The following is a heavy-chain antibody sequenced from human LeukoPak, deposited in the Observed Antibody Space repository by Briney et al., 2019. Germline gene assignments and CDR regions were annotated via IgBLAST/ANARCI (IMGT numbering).Heavy chain of an antibody. V-gene: IGHV4-34*01. Sequence: SETLSLTCAVYGESFSSYYWSWIRQPPGKGLEWIGEINHSGSTNYNPSLKSRVIISVDTSKNQFSLKLHSVTAADTAVYYCARVDYRDYSKDFDYWGQGTLVTVSS. CDR2: INHSGST. CDR1: GESFSSYY. J-gene: IGHJ4*02. D-gene: IGHD4-17*01. CDR3: ARVDYRDYSKDFDY.